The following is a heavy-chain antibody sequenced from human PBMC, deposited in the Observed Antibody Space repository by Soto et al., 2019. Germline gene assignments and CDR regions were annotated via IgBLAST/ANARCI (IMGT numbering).Heavy chain of an antibody. CDR2: INPNSGGT. Sequence: ASVKVSCKASGYTFTGYYMHWVRQAPGQGLEWMGWINPNSGGTNYAQKFQGRVTMTRDTSISTAYMELSRLRSDDTAVYYCARELTRTIAVAGMGFDYWGQGTLVTVSS. D-gene: IGHD6-19*01. V-gene: IGHV1-2*02. CDR3: ARELTRTIAVAGMGFDY. J-gene: IGHJ4*02. CDR1: GYTFTGYY.